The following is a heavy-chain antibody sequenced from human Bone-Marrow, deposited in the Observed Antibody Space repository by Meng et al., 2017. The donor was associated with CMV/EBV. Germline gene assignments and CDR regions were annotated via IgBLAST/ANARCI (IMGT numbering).Heavy chain of an antibody. CDR1: GHTFSTLG. Sequence: QVQLGQFGAEVKKPGASVKVSCKTSGHTFSTLGITWVRQAPGQGLEWMGWISVYNGNTEYSQKLQGRVTMTTDTSTSTVYMELRSLRSDDTAVYFCAGWTLGVTYGLGSWGHGTLVTVSS. CDR3: AGWTLGVTYGLGS. CDR2: ISVYNGNT. D-gene: IGHD3-3*01. V-gene: IGHV1-18*01. J-gene: IGHJ5*01.